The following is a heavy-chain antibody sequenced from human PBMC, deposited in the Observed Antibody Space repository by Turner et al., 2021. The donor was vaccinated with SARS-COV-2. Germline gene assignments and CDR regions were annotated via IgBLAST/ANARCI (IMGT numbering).Heavy chain of an antibody. V-gene: IGHV3-23*01. CDR2: ISGSGCST. D-gene: IGHD6-19*01. CDR1: GFTFSSYA. J-gene: IGHJ4*02. Sequence: EVQLLESGGGLVQPGGSLRLSCAASGFTFSSYAMSWVRQSPGNGLDWVSAISGSGCSTYYADSVKGRFTISRDNSKNTLYLQMNSLRAEDTAVYYCAKPPGEQWLVLALVFDYWGQGTLVTVSS. CDR3: AKPPGEQWLVLALVFDY.